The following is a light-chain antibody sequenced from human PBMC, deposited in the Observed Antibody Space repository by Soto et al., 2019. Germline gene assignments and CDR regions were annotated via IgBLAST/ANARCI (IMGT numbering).Light chain of an antibody. CDR1: SSDVGAYRF. J-gene: IGLJ2*01. V-gene: IGLV2-14*01. Sequence: QSALTQPASVSGSPGQSITISCTGTSSDVGAYRFVSWYRQHPGKAPKLMIHSVTTRPSGVSNRFFGSKSGNTASLTISGLLAEDEADYYCSSYTNSSTLIFGGGTKLTVL. CDR3: SSYTNSSTLI. CDR2: SVT.